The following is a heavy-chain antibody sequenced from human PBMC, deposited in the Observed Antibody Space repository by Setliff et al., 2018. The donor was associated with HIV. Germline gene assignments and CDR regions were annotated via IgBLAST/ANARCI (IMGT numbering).Heavy chain of an antibody. J-gene: IGHJ4*02. Sequence: GESLKISCHLSGYSFVDFWIGWVRQMPGKGLEWVGFIYPGDSDSRYSPSFRGQVTISADKSTTTAYLDWASLKASDTAMYYCAVHYYDSSGYDYWGQGTLVTVSS. CDR3: AVHYYDSSGYDY. D-gene: IGHD3-22*01. CDR2: IYPGDSDS. CDR1: GYSFVDFW. V-gene: IGHV5-51*01.